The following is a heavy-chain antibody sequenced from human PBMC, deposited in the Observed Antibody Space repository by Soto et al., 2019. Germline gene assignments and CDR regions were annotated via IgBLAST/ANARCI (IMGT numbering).Heavy chain of an antibody. V-gene: IGHV3-30-3*01. CDR1: GFTFSSYA. CDR3: ARDMYSSSWYVVDY. D-gene: IGHD6-13*01. Sequence: QVQLVESGGGVVQPGRSLRLSCAASGFTFSSYAMHWVRQAPGKGLEWVAVISYDGSNKYYADSVKGRFTISRDNSKNTLYLQRNSLRAEDTAVYYCARDMYSSSWYVVDYWGQGTLVTVSS. J-gene: IGHJ4*02. CDR2: ISYDGSNK.